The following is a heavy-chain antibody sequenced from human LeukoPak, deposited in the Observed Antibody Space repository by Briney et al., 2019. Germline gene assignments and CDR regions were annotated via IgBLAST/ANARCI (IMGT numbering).Heavy chain of an antibody. V-gene: IGHV4-4*07. CDR2: IYTSGST. CDR1: GGSISSYY. J-gene: IGHJ4*02. Sequence: SETLSLTCTVSGGSISSYYWSWIRQPAGKGLEWIGRIYTSGSTNYNPSLKNRVTMSVDTSKNQFSLKLSFVTAADTAVYYCARGPARGYSYGVDYWGQGTLVTVSS. D-gene: IGHD5-18*01. CDR3: ARGPARGYSYGVDY.